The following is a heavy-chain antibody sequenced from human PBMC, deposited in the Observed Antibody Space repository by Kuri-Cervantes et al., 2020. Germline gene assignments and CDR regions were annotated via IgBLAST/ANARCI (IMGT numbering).Heavy chain of an antibody. V-gene: IGHV3-23*01. J-gene: IGHJ4*02. CDR3: ANQLTPYSSFV. CDR2: ISGSGGST. CDR1: GFTFSSYA. Sequence: ETLSLTCAASGFTFSSYAMSWVRQAPGKGLEWVSAISGSGGSTYYADSVKGRFTISRDNSKNTLYLQMNSLRAEDTAVYYCANQLTPYSSFVWGQGTLVTVSS. D-gene: IGHD6-6*01.